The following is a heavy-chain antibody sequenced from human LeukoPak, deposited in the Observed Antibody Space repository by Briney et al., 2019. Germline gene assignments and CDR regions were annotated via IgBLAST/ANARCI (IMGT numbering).Heavy chain of an antibody. V-gene: IGHV3-30*18. CDR3: AKAYYYYYMDV. CDR1: GFTFSSYG. J-gene: IGHJ6*03. CDR2: ISYDGSNK. Sequence: SGGSLRLSCAASGFTFSSYGMHWVRQAPGKGLEWVAVISYDGSNKYYADSVKGRFTISRDNSKNTLYLQMNSLRAGDTAVYYCAKAYYYYYMDVWGKGTTVTVSS.